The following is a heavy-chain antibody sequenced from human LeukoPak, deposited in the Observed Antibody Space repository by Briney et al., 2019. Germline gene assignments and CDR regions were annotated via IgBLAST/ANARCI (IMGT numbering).Heavy chain of an antibody. V-gene: IGHV4-59*01. CDR2: IYYSGST. Sequence: SETLSLTCTVSGGSISRYYWSWIRQPPGKGLEWIGYIYYSGSTNYNPSLKSRVTISVDTSKNQFSLKLSSVTAADTAVYYCARGLRYFDWLPDYWGQGTLVTVSS. J-gene: IGHJ4*02. CDR1: GGSISRYY. CDR3: ARGLRYFDWLPDY. D-gene: IGHD3-9*01.